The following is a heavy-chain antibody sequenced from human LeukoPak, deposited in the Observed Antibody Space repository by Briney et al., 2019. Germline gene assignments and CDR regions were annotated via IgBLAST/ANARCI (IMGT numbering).Heavy chain of an antibody. CDR3: ARAVSAHSDTMYYFDS. J-gene: IGHJ4*02. D-gene: IGHD3-16*01. V-gene: IGHV4-59*01. Sequence: PSESLSLTCTVSGASISSYYWGWIRQPPTKELEWIGYVYPSGDTNDNPSLRSRVTISLDTSKNQFSLRLSSVTAADTAVYYCARAVSAHSDTMYYFDSWGQGALVTVSS. CDR2: VYPSGDT. CDR1: GASISSYY.